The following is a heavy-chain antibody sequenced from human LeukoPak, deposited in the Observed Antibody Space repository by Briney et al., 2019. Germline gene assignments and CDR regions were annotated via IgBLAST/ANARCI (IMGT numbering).Heavy chain of an antibody. D-gene: IGHD7-27*01. Sequence: GGSLRLSCAASGFTFSSYAMHWVRQAPGKGLEWVAVISYDGSNKYYADSVKGRFTISRDNSKNTLYLQMNSLRAEDTAVYYCARGRKSRTGDAKSLVSLNDYWGQGTLVTVSS. CDR2: ISYDGSNK. V-gene: IGHV3-30-3*01. CDR3: ARGRKSRTGDAKSLVSLNDY. J-gene: IGHJ4*02. CDR1: GFTFSSYA.